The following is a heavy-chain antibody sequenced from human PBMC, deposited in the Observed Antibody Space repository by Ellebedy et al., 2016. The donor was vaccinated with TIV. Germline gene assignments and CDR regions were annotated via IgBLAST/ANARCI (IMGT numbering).Heavy chain of an antibody. CDR2: IKQDGTEK. V-gene: IGHV3-7*03. CDR1: GFTFSNYW. D-gene: IGHD3-16*01. Sequence: PGGSLRLSCAAPGFTFSNYWMNWIRQAPGKGLEWVANIKQDGTEKYYVDSVKGRFTISRDNAKNSLYLQMNSLGAEDTAVYYCAQRGADYWGQGTPVTVSS. J-gene: IGHJ4*02. CDR3: AQRGADY.